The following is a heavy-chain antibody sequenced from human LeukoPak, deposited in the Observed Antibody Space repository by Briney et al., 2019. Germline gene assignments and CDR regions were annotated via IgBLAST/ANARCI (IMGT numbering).Heavy chain of an antibody. J-gene: IGHJ2*01. Sequence: GASVKVSCKASGYTFTTYGIAWVRQAPGQGLEWMGWISAHNGNTNYAQSLQGRVTMTTDTSTNTAYMELRSLRSDDTALYYCARDGYFVLWGRGTLVTVSS. CDR3: ARDGYFVL. V-gene: IGHV1-18*01. CDR2: ISAHNGNT. CDR1: GYTFTTYG.